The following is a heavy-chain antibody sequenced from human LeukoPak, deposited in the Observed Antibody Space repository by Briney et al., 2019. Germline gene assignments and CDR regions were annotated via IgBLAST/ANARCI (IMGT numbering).Heavy chain of an antibody. J-gene: IGHJ3*01. D-gene: IGHD3-22*01. V-gene: IGHV3-66*01. CDR2: VYIGRSK. CDR1: GFTVSGNY. Sequence: PGGSLSISCAASGFTVSGNYLSWVRQAPAKGLDWVSVVYIGRSKYYADSVNGRFTISRDNSKNPLYLQMNSLRAEDTAVYYCARASTWVPEDDGGGYYSPYAFDLWGRGTMVTVSS. CDR3: ARASTWVPEDDGGGYYSPYAFDL.